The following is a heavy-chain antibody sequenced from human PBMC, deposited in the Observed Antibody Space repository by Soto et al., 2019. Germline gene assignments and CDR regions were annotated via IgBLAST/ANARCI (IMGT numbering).Heavy chain of an antibody. D-gene: IGHD2-2*02. Sequence: SVKVSCKASGGTFSSYAISRVRQAPGQGLEWMGGIIPIFGTANYAQKFQGRVTITADESTSTAYMELSSLRSEDTAVYYCAVGYCSSTSCYTPTYYYYYGMDVWGQGPTVTVSS. CDR3: AVGYCSSTSCYTPTYYYYYGMDV. CDR2: IIPIFGTA. J-gene: IGHJ6*02. V-gene: IGHV1-69*13. CDR1: GGTFSSYA.